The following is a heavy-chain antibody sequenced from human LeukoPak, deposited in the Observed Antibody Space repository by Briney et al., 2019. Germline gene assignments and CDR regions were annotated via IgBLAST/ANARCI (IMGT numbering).Heavy chain of an antibody. Sequence: ASVKVSCKASGGTFSNYAISWVRQAPGQGLEWMGGIITNFGTTNYAQKLQGRVTMTTDTSTSTAYMELRSLRSDDTAVYYCAREFCSGGSCYGNWFDPWGQGTLVTVSS. CDR1: GGTFSNYA. CDR3: AREFCSGGSCYGNWFDP. D-gene: IGHD2-15*01. CDR2: IITNFGTT. J-gene: IGHJ5*02. V-gene: IGHV1-18*01.